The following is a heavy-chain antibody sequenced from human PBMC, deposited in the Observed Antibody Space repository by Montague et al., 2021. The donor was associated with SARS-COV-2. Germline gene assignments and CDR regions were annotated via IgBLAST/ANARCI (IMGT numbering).Heavy chain of an antibody. CDR1: GGSISSSSYY. V-gene: IGHV4-39*07. J-gene: IGHJ5*02. Sequence: SETLSLTCTVSGGSISSSSYYWGWIRQPPGKGLEWIGSIYYSGSTYYNPSLKSRVTISVDTPKNQFSLKLSSVTAADTAVYYCARALIMITFGGVIAPWFAPWGQRTLVTVSS. D-gene: IGHD3-16*02. CDR2: IYYSGST. CDR3: ARALIMITFGGVIAPWFAP.